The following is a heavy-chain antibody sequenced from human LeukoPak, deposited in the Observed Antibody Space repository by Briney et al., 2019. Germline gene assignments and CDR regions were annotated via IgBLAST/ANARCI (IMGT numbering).Heavy chain of an antibody. CDR2: ISSSGSTI. J-gene: IGHJ3*02. Sequence: PGGSLRLSCAASGFTFSSYEMNWVRQAPGKGLEWVSYISSSGSTIYYADSVKGRFTISRDNAKNSLYLQMNSPRAEDTALYHCAREGIVVVTASDSYAFDIWGQGTMVTVSS. V-gene: IGHV3-48*03. CDR3: AREGIVVVTASDSYAFDI. D-gene: IGHD2-21*02. CDR1: GFTFSSYE.